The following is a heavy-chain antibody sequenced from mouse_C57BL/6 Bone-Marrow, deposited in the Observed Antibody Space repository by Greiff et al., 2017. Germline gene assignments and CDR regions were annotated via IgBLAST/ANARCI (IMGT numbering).Heavy chain of an antibody. Sequence: QVQLQQPGAELVKPGASVKMSCKASGYTFTSYWITWVKQGPGQGIEWIGDIYPTSVRTNYNEKFKSKSILTVDTSSNTAYMQLSSLTSEDSSVFYCTRSGPLGRSFDYWGQDTTLTASS. CDR1: GYTFTSYW. D-gene: IGHD4-1*01. V-gene: IGHV1-55*01. CDR2: IYPTSVRT. CDR3: TRSGPLGRSFDY. J-gene: IGHJ2*01.